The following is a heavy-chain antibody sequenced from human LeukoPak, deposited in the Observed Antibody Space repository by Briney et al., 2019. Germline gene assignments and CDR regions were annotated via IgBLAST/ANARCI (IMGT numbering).Heavy chain of an antibody. CDR2: ISGSGGST. Sequence: GGSLRLSCAASGFPFSSHGMSWVRQAPGKGLEWVSGISGSGGSTYYADSVKGRFTVSRDNSKNTLYLQMNSLRAEDTAVYYCAKEPTVITRYMDVWGKGTTVTISS. V-gene: IGHV3-23*01. D-gene: IGHD4-23*01. CDR1: GFPFSSHG. J-gene: IGHJ6*03. CDR3: AKEPTVITRYMDV.